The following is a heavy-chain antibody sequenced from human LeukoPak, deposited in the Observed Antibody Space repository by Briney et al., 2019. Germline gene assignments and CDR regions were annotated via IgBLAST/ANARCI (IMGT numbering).Heavy chain of an antibody. V-gene: IGHV4-61*01. CDR3: ARDRRESTSGKWAWAFDI. D-gene: IGHD5-24*01. Sequence: SETLSLTCTVSGGSISSSSYYWGWIRQPPGKGLEWIGYIYYTGSTTYNPSLKSRVTISVDTSENQFSLKPSSVTAADTAVYYCARDRRESTSGKWAWAFDIWGQGTMVTVSS. CDR2: IYYTGST. CDR1: GGSISSSSYY. J-gene: IGHJ3*02.